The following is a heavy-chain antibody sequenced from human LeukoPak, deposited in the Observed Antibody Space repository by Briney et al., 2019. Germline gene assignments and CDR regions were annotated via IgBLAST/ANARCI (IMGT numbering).Heavy chain of an antibody. V-gene: IGHV1-2*02. D-gene: IGHD5-12*01. J-gene: IGHJ4*02. Sequence: ASVKVSCKASGYTFTAYYMHWVRQAPGQGLEWMGWISPNSGGTNYVQKFQGRVTMTRDTSISTVYMELSTLRSDDTAVYYCARGGGYSYGFGYWGQGTLVTVSS. CDR3: ARGGGYSYGFGY. CDR1: GYTFTAYY. CDR2: ISPNSGGT.